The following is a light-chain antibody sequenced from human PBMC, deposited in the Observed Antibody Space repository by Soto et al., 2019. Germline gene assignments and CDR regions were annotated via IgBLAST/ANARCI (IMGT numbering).Light chain of an antibody. V-gene: IGLV2-14*03. CDR1: SSDVGGYNY. Sequence: QSALTQPASVSGSPGQSITISCTGTSSDVGGYNYVSWYQQHPGKAPKLMIYDVYSRPSGLSNRFSGSKSGSTASLTISGLQAEDEADYYCSSYTTSNTPRVFGTGTKVTVL. CDR2: DVY. J-gene: IGLJ1*01. CDR3: SSYTTSNTPRV.